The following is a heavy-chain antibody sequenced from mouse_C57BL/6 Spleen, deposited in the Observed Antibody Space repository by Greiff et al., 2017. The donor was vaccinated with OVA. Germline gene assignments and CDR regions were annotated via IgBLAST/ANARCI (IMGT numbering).Heavy chain of an antibody. D-gene: IGHD2-5*01. Sequence: EVKLVESGGDLVKPGGSLKLSCAASGFTFSSYGMSWVRQTPDQRLEWVATISSGGSYTYYPDSVKGRFTISRDNAKNTLYLQMSSLKSEDTAMYYCASLYYSNYFDVWGTGTTVTVSS. CDR1: GFTFSSYG. J-gene: IGHJ1*03. CDR3: ASLYYSNYFDV. CDR2: ISSGGSYT. V-gene: IGHV5-6*01.